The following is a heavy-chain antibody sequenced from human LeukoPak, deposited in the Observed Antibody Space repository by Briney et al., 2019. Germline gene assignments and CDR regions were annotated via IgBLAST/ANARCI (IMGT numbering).Heavy chain of an antibody. Sequence: GGTLRLSCAASGFTFSSYGMSWVRQAPGKGLEWVSGISPSGDITYYADSVKGRSTISRDNSKNMVYLQVISLTAEDTAVYYCAKDDAWLRFGEWSQGTLVTVSA. CDR2: ISPSGDIT. D-gene: IGHD3-10*01. CDR3: AKDDAWLRFGE. CDR1: GFTFSSYG. J-gene: IGHJ4*02. V-gene: IGHV3-23*01.